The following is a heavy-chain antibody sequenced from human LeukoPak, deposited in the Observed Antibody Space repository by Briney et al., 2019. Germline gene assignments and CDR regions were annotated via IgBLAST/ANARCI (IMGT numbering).Heavy chain of an antibody. Sequence: PQTLSLTCTVSGGSISSGGYYWSWIRQHPGKGLEWIGYIYYSGSTYYNPSLKSRVTISVDTSKNQFSLKLSSVTAADTAVYYCAREFRTYYYDSSGFDYWGQGTLVTVSS. CDR1: GGSISSGGYY. CDR2: IYYSGST. V-gene: IGHV4-31*03. J-gene: IGHJ4*02. D-gene: IGHD3-22*01. CDR3: AREFRTYYYDSSGFDY.